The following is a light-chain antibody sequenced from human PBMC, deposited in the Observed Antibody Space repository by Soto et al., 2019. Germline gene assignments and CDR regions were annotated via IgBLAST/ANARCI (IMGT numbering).Light chain of an antibody. CDR3: QQSYSTPLT. V-gene: IGKV1-39*01. CDR2: AAS. Sequence: DIQMTQSPSSLSAPVGDRVTITCRASQSISSYLNWYQQKPGKAPKLLIYAASSLQSGVPSRFSGSGSGTDFTLTISSLQPEDFATHFCQQSYSTPLTFGGGTKVEIK. CDR1: QSISSY. J-gene: IGKJ4*01.